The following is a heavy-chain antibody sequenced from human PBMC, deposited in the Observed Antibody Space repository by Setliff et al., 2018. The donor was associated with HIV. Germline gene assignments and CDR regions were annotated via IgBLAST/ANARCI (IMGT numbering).Heavy chain of an antibody. J-gene: IGHJ4*02. CDR3: VRNSGWALGS. V-gene: IGHV4-4*02. CDR1: GDSIDSPHC. CDR2: VRQRGGI. D-gene: IGHD3-16*01. Sequence: SETLSLTCTVSGDSIDSPHCWSWVRQSLEKGLEWIGEVRQRGGINYYPFFWSRAIISMDKPRSYFSLRLTSVTAADTAIYFCVRNSGWALGSWGQGILVTVSS.